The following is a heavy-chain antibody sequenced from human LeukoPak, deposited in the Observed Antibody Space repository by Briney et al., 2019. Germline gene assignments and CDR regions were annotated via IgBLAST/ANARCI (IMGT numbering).Heavy chain of an antibody. Sequence: GGSLRLPCAASGFTFDEHGMSWVHQAPGKGLEWVSGINWNGASTGYADSVKGRFTISRDNAKNSLYLQMNSLRAEDTALYYCARVQRWGYSNYFDYWGQGTLVTVSS. J-gene: IGHJ4*02. CDR1: GFTFDEHG. CDR3: ARVQRWGYSNYFDY. V-gene: IGHV3-20*04. CDR2: INWNGAST. D-gene: IGHD4-11*01.